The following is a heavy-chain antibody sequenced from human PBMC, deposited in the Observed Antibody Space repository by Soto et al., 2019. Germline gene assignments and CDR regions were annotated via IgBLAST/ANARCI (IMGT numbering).Heavy chain of an antibody. J-gene: IGHJ6*02. CDR2: ISGSGGST. V-gene: IGHV3-23*01. D-gene: IGHD6-13*01. CDR1: GFTFSSYA. CDR3: AKETSDIAAYYCYYYYGMDV. Sequence: GGSLRLSCAASGFTFSSYAMSWVRQAPGKGLEWVSAISGSGGSTYYADSVKGRFTISRDNTKNTLYLQMNSLRAEDTAVYYCAKETSDIAAYYCYYYYGMDVWGQGTTVTVSS.